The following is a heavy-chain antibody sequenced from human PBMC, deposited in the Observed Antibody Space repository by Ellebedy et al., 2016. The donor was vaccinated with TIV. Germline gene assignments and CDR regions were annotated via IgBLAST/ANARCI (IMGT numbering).Heavy chain of an antibody. D-gene: IGHD7-27*01. CDR1: GHTFIDYY. Sequence: ASVTVSCXASGHTFIDYYMHWVRQAPGQGLQWMGWIDANSGATNYAQKFQGRLKVTRDTSISTAYMELDSLTSDDTAVYYCARDSATGDEAFDYWGQGTLVTVSS. CDR2: IDANSGAT. V-gene: IGHV1-2*02. J-gene: IGHJ4*02. CDR3: ARDSATGDEAFDY.